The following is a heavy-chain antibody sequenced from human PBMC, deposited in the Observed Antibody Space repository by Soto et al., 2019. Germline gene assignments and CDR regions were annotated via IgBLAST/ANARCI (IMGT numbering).Heavy chain of an antibody. CDR2: ISGHNGNT. CDR1: GYTFTSYG. D-gene: IGHD6-19*01. Sequence: QVQLVQSGAEVKKPGASVKVSCKASGYTFTSYGISWVRQAPGQGLEWMGWISGHNGNTKYAQKLQGRVTMTTDTSMSTAYMELRSLRSDDTAVYYRARDLSVGLVDYWGQGTLVTVSS. CDR3: ARDLSVGLVDY. V-gene: IGHV1-18*01. J-gene: IGHJ4*02.